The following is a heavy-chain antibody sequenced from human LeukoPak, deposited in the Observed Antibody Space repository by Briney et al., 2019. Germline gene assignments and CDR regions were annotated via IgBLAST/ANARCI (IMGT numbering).Heavy chain of an antibody. V-gene: IGHV1-46*01. CDR1: GYTFTSYY. Sequence: ASVKVSCKASGYTFTSYYMHWVRQAPGQGLEWMGIINPSGGSTSYAQKFQGRVTMTRDMSTSTVYMELSRLKSDDTAVFYCARADYYGSGSYYFRWGQGTLVTVSS. D-gene: IGHD3-10*01. J-gene: IGHJ4*02. CDR3: ARADYYGSGSYYFR. CDR2: INPSGGST.